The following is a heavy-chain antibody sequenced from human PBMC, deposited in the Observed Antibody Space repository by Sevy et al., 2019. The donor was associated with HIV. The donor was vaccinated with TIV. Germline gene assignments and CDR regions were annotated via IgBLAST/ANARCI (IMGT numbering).Heavy chain of an antibody. D-gene: IGHD4-17*01. CDR1: GGSISSGSYY. Sequence: SETLSLTCTVSGGSISSGSYYWSWIRQPAGKGLEWIGRIYTSGSTNYNPSLKSRVTISVDTSKNQFSLKLSSVTAADTAVYYCAREGYGDYEDLDESEYYYYYMDVWGKGTTVTVSS. CDR2: IYTSGST. J-gene: IGHJ6*03. V-gene: IGHV4-61*02. CDR3: AREGYGDYEDLDESEYYYYYMDV.